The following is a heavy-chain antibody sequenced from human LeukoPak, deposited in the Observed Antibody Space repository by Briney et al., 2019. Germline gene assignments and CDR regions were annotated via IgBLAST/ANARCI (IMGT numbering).Heavy chain of an antibody. D-gene: IGHD3-10*01. CDR3: VRDRGLLPAKYFDF. CDR2: IYFDGSNS. CDR1: GFSFGFYG. Sequence: GGSLRLSCAASGFSFGFYGMHWVRQAPGKGLEWVTYIYFDGSNSYYADSVQGRFTISRDNSKNTLSLQMNSLRAEDTALYYCVRDRGLLPAKYFDFWGQGTLVTVSS. V-gene: IGHV3-30*02. J-gene: IGHJ4*02.